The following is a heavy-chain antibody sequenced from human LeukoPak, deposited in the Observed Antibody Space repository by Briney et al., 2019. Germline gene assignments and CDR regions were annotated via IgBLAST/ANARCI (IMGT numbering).Heavy chain of an antibody. J-gene: IGHJ2*01. D-gene: IGHD4-17*01. Sequence: TSETLSLTCTVSGGSISSYYWSWIRQPPGKGLEWIGYIYYSGSTNYNPSLKSRVTISVDTSKNQFSLKLSSVTAADTAVYYCARDAYGAYEYDLWGRGTLVTVSS. CDR2: IYYSGST. CDR3: ARDAYGAYEYDL. V-gene: IGHV4-59*01. CDR1: GGSISSYY.